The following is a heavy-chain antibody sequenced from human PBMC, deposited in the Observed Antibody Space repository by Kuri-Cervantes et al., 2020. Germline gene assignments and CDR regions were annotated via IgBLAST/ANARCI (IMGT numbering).Heavy chain of an antibody. CDR1: GGSISSYY. J-gene: IGHJ6*02. Sequence: SETLSLTCTVSGGSISSYYWSWIRQPPGKGLEWIGYIYYSGSTNYNPSLKSRVTMSVDTSKNQFSLKLSSVTAADTAVYYCASLPGRSVVDVWGQGTTVTVSS. CDR2: IYYSGST. V-gene: IGHV4-59*12. D-gene: IGHD3-16*02. CDR3: ASLPGRSVVDV.